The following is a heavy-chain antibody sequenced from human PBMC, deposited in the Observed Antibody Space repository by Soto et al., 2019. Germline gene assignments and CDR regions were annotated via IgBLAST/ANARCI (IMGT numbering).Heavy chain of an antibody. V-gene: IGHV4-59*01. CDR1: GGSISSYY. J-gene: IGHJ5*02. D-gene: IGHD3-16*01. CDR3: ARDMLSSGGWFDP. CDR2: IYYSGST. Sequence: ETLSLTCTVSGGSISSYYWSWIQQPPGKGLEWIGYIYYSGSTNYNPSLKSRVTISVDTSKNQFSLKLSSVTAADTAVYYCARDMLSSGGWFDPWGQGTLVTVSS.